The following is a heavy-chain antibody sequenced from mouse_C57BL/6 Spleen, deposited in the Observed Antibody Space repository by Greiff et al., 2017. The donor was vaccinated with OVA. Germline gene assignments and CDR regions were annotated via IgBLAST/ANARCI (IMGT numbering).Heavy chain of an antibody. CDR3: ARYSIYYDYSYAMDY. Sequence: EVQLVESGGGLVQPGGSLSLSCAASGFTFTDYYMSWVRQPPGKALEWLGFIRNKANGYTTEYSASVKGRFTISRDNSQSILYLQMNALRAEDSATYYCARYSIYYDYSYAMDYWGQGTSVTVSS. CDR1: GFTFTDYY. V-gene: IGHV7-3*01. D-gene: IGHD2-4*01. CDR2: IRNKANGYTT. J-gene: IGHJ4*01.